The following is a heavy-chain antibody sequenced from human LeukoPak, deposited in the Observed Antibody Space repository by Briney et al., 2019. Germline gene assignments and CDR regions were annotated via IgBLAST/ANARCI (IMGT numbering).Heavy chain of an antibody. CDR1: GLTFSSYG. D-gene: IGHD3-22*01. J-gene: IGHJ3*02. CDR2: IWYDGSNK. CDR3: AKDEGRGIYYDSISAFDI. V-gene: IGHV3-33*06. Sequence: PGRSLRLSCAASGLTFSSYGMHWVRQAPGKGLEWVAVIWYDGSNKYYADSVKGRFTISRDNSKNTLYLQMNSLRAEDTAVYYCAKDEGRGIYYDSISAFDIWGQGTMVTASS.